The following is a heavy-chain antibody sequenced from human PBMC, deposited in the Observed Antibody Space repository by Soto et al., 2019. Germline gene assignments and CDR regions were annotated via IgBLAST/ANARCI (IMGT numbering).Heavy chain of an antibody. J-gene: IGHJ6*03. Sequence: KASETLSLTCAVYGGSFSGYYWSWIRQPPGKGLEWIGEINHSGSTNNNPSLKSRVTISVDTSKNQFSLKLSSVTAADTAVYYCARPTGYYYMDVWGKGTTVTVSS. CDR3: ARPTGYYYMDV. D-gene: IGHD4-17*01. V-gene: IGHV4-34*01. CDR2: INHSGST. CDR1: GGSFSGYY.